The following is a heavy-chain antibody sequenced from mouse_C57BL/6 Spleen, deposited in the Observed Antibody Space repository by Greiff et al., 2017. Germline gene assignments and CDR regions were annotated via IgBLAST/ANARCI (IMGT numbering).Heavy chain of an antibody. D-gene: IGHD2-5*01. CDR3: ATYYSNSFAY. Sequence: EVHLVESGGDLVKPGGSLKLSCAASGFTFSSYGMSWVRQTPDKRLEWVATISSGGSYTYYPDSVKGRFTISRDNAKNTLYLQMSSLKSEDTAMYYCATYYSNSFAYWGQGTLVTVSA. J-gene: IGHJ3*01. CDR1: GFTFSSYG. CDR2: ISSGGSYT. V-gene: IGHV5-6*01.